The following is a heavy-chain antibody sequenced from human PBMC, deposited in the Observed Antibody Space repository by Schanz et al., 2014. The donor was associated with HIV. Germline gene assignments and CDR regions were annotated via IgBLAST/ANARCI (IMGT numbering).Heavy chain of an antibody. D-gene: IGHD1-26*01. CDR2: KSYDGRNK. Sequence: QVQLVESGGGVVQPGRSLRLSCAGSGFSFDTFGIHWVRQAPGKGLEWLAVKSYDGRNKKFANSVKGRFTISRDNSKNTVYLQAKSLRPEDTAVYYCAREREESIAYYYYGMDVWGQGTAVTVSS. V-gene: IGHV3-30*03. CDR3: AREREESIAYYYYGMDV. CDR1: GFSFDTFG. J-gene: IGHJ6*02.